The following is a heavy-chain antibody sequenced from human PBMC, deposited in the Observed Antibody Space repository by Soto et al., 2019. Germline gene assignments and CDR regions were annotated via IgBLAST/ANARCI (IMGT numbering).Heavy chain of an antibody. CDR2: IIPIFGTA. Sequence: SVKVSCKASGGTFSSYAISWVRQAPGQGLEWMGGIIPIFGTANYAQKFQGRVTITADESTSTAYMELSSLRSEDTAMYYCASGLLHYYCYLMAFCGQGTTVTGS. V-gene: IGHV1-69*13. D-gene: IGHD2-15*01. J-gene: IGHJ6*02. CDR3: ASGLLHYYCYLMAF. CDR1: GGTFSSYA.